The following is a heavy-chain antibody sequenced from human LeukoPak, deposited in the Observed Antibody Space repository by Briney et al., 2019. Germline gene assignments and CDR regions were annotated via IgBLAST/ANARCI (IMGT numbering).Heavy chain of an antibody. Sequence: SETLSLTCTMSGGSISPYYWSWIRQPPGKGLEWIAYIFHSGTTKYNPSLKSRVAISLDTPKSQFSLKLHSVTAADTAVYYCARGGGSFDSWGQGTLATVSS. CDR2: IFHSGTT. CDR3: ARGGGSFDS. D-gene: IGHD6-13*01. J-gene: IGHJ5*01. CDR1: GGSISPYY. V-gene: IGHV4-59*01.